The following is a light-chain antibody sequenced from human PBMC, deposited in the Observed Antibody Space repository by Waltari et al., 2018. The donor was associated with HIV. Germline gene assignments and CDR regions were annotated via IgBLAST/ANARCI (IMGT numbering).Light chain of an antibody. V-gene: IGKV3-15*01. Sequence: EIVMTQSPATLSVSPGERATLSGRASQSVSSNLAWYQQKPGQAPRLRIYGASTRATGIPARFSCSGSGTEFTLTISSLQSEDFAVYYCQQYNNWPRTFGGGTKVEIK. CDR1: QSVSSN. CDR2: GAS. J-gene: IGKJ4*01. CDR3: QQYNNWPRT.